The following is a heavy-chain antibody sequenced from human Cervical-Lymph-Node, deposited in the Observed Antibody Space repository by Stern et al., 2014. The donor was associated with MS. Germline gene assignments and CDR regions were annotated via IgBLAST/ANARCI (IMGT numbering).Heavy chain of an antibody. CDR1: GDSISSGDNY. V-gene: IGHV4-30-4*01. J-gene: IGHJ4*02. CDR2: IYYIGST. CDR3: ARGESSRYYYYFDY. Sequence: QAQLVESGPGLVKPSQTLSLTCNVSGDSISSGDNYWSWIRQSPGKGLEWIGYIYYIGSTFYNPSLKSRVTISVDTSQNQFSLRLSSVTAADTAVYYCARGESSRYYYYFDYWGQGTLVTVSS. D-gene: IGHD3-22*01.